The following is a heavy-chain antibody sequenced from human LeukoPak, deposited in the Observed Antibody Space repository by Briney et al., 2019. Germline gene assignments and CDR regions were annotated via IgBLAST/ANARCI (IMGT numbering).Heavy chain of an antibody. CDR2: INPNSGGT. D-gene: IGHD2-2*01. CDR3: AIRSTSFDAFDI. CDR1: GYTFTGYY. J-gene: IGHJ3*02. Sequence: VASVKVSCKASGYTFTGYYMHWVRQAPGQGLEWMGWINPNSGGTNYAQKFQGRVTMTRDTSISTAYMELSRLRSDDTAVYYCAIRSTSFDAFDIWGQGTMVTVSS. V-gene: IGHV1-2*02.